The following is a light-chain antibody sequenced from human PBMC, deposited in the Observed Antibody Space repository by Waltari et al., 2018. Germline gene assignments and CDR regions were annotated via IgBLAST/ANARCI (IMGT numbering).Light chain of an antibody. V-gene: IGKV4-1*01. CDR2: WAS. CDR1: QTISYSTNNKNY. Sequence: DIVMTQSPDSLAVSLGERATINCKSSQTISYSTNNKNYLAWYQKKPGQPPSVLISWASSGESGVPDRFSGGGSGTDFTLTISGLQVEDVAIYYWQQYYSVPLTFGQGTKVGIK. J-gene: IGKJ1*01. CDR3: QQYYSVPLT.